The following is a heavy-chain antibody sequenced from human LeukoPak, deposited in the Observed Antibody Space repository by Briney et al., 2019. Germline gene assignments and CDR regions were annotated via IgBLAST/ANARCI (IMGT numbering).Heavy chain of an antibody. J-gene: IGHJ5*02. CDR1: GFTFSSYS. CDR3: ARDPAASP. V-gene: IGHV3-48*04. Sequence: GGSLRLSCAASGFTFSSYSMNWVRQAPGKGLEWVSYISSSSTTIYYADSVKGRFTISRDNAKKSLYLQMNSLRAEDTAVCYCARDPAASPWGQGTLVTVSS. D-gene: IGHD6-13*01. CDR2: ISSSSTTI.